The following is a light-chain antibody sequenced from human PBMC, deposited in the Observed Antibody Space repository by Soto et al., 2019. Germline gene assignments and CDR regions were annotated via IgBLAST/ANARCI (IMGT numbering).Light chain of an antibody. CDR2: AAS. Sequence: EIVMTQSPATLSVSQGERATLSCRASESVYSNLAWYQQNPGQAPTLLIFAASTRATGIPARFSGSGSGTEFTLTISSLQSEDFAVYYCQQYTKWPLTFGGGTKVESK. V-gene: IGKV3-15*01. CDR1: ESVYSN. J-gene: IGKJ4*01. CDR3: QQYTKWPLT.